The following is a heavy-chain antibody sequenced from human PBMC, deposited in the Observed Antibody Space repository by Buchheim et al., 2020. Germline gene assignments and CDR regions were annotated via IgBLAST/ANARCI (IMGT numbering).Heavy chain of an antibody. Sequence: QVQLVQSGAEVKKPGASVKVSCKASGYTFTSYYMHWVRQAPGQGLEWMGIINPSGGSTSYAQKFQGRVTMNRDTSTITVYMELSSLRSEDTAVYYCARGQWLVIISYYYYGMDVWGQGTT. CDR1: GYTFTSYY. CDR3: ARGQWLVIISYYYYGMDV. CDR2: INPSGGST. D-gene: IGHD6-19*01. V-gene: IGHV1-46*01. J-gene: IGHJ6*02.